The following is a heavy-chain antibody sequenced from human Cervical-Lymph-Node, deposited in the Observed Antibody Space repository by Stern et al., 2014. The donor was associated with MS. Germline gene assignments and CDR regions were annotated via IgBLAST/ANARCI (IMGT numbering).Heavy chain of an antibody. Sequence: QVQLVESGPRLVKPSETLSLTCSVSPYSISSGYYWAWIRQSPGKGLQWIGTTHRSGSTYYNPSLKSRVTISADTSKNQFFLMLTSVAAADTAVYYCARWGYGDYEADYWGQGTLVTVSS. CDR3: ARWGYGDYEADY. J-gene: IGHJ4*02. CDR2: THRSGST. CDR1: PYSISSGYY. D-gene: IGHD4-17*01. V-gene: IGHV4-38-2*02.